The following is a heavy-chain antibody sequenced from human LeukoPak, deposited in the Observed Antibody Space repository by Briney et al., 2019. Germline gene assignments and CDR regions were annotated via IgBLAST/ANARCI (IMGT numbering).Heavy chain of an antibody. D-gene: IGHD3-9*01. CDR3: ARVPNILTGRRPPRTTRKDNWFDP. J-gene: IGHJ5*02. CDR2: MNPNSGNT. CDR1: GYTFTSYD. V-gene: IGHV1-8*01. Sequence: ASVEVSCKASGYTFTSYDINWVRQATGQGLEWMGWMNPNSGNTGYAQKFQGRVTMTRNTSISTAYMELSSLRSEDTAVYYCARVPNILTGRRPPRTTRKDNWFDPWGQGTLVTVSS.